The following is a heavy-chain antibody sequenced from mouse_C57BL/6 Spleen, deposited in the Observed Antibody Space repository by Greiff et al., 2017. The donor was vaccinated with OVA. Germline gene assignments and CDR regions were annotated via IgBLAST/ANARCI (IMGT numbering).Heavy chain of an antibody. CDR1: GYSITSGYY. CDR3: ASARSYYGSSYDFDV. D-gene: IGHD1-1*01. Sequence: EVQVVESGPGLVKPSQSLSLTCSVTGYSITSGYYWNWIRQFPGNKLEWMGYISYDGSNYYNPSLKNRITITRDTSKNQFFLKLNSETTEDTATYYCASARSYYGSSYDFDVWGTGTTVTVSS. V-gene: IGHV3-6*01. CDR2: ISYDGSN. J-gene: IGHJ1*03.